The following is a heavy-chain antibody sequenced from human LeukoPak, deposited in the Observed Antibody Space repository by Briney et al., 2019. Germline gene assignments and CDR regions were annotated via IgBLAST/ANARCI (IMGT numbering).Heavy chain of an antibody. CDR1: GGSISSSRYY. Sequence: KPSETLSLTCTVSGGSISSSRYYWGWIRQPPGKGLEWIGNIYYSGSTYYNPSLKSRVTISLDTSKNQFSLKLSSVTAAHTAVYYCARDLDNYSGSGSYYNGDPLFQHWGQGTLVTVSS. CDR3: ARDLDNYSGSGSYYNGDPLFQH. CDR2: IYYSGST. D-gene: IGHD3-10*01. V-gene: IGHV4-39*02. J-gene: IGHJ1*01.